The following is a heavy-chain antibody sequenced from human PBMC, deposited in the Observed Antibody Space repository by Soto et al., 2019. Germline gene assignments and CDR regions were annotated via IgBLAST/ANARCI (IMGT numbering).Heavy chain of an antibody. Sequence: PGGSLRLSCAASGFTFSSYGMHWVRQAPGKGLEWVAFISSSSSTIYYADSVKGRFTISRDNAKNSLYLQMNSLRAEDTAVYYCARNIGYCSGGSCYPEWFDPFDYWGQGTLVTVSS. D-gene: IGHD2-15*01. CDR2: ISSSSSTI. CDR1: GFTFSSYG. CDR3: ARNIGYCSGGSCYPEWFDPFDY. V-gene: IGHV3-48*01. J-gene: IGHJ4*02.